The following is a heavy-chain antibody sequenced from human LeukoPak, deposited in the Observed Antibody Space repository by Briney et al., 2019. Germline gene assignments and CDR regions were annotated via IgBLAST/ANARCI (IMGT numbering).Heavy chain of an antibody. CDR3: AREGGRLDY. CDR2: IYTSGST. V-gene: IGHV4-61*02. J-gene: IGHJ4*02. Sequence: SQTLSLTCTVSGGSISSGSYYWSWIRQPAGKGLEWIGRIYTSGSTNYNPSLKSRVTISVDTSKNQFSLKLSSVTAADTAVYYCAREGGRLDYWGQGTLVTVSS. CDR1: GGSISSGSYY. D-gene: IGHD2-15*01.